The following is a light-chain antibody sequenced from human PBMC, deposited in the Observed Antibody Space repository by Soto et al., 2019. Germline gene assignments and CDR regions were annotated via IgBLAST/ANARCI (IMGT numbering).Light chain of an antibody. CDR1: QSLLHSNGYNY. CDR2: LGS. J-gene: IGKJ2*01. Sequence: DIVMTQSPLSLPVTPGEPASISCRSSQSLLHSNGYNYLDWYLQKPVQSPQLLLYLGSNRDSGVPDRFSGSGSGTDRTLKISRVEAEEVGVYYCMQARQTPNTFGQGTKLAIK. V-gene: IGKV2-28*01. CDR3: MQARQTPNT.